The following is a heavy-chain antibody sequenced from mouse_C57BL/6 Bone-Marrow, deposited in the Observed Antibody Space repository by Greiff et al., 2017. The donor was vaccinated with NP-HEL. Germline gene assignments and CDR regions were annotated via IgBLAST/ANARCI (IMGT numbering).Heavy chain of an antibody. D-gene: IGHD1-1*01. Sequence: EVQLVESGGDLVKPGGSLKLSCAASGFTFSSYGMSWVRQTPDKRLEWVATISSGGSYTYYPDSVKGRFTISRDNAKNTLYLQMSSLKSEDTAMYYCARRGTTVVATYWYFDVWGTGTTVTVSS. CDR3: ARRGTTVVATYWYFDV. CDR2: ISSGGSYT. V-gene: IGHV5-6*01. J-gene: IGHJ1*03. CDR1: GFTFSSYG.